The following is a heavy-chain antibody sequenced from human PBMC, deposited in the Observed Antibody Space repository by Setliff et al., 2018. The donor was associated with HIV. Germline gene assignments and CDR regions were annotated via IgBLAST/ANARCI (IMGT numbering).Heavy chain of an antibody. CDR3: ATKVYCTNGVCLDAFDI. J-gene: IGHJ3*02. V-gene: IGHV1-2*06. CDR1: GYTFTGYY. Sequence: APVKVSCKASGYTFTGYYMHWVRQAPGQGLEWMGRIIPNSGATNYAQKFQGRVTMTRDTSISTAYMELSRLRSDDTAVYYCATKVYCTNGVCLDAFDIWGQGTMVTVSS. D-gene: IGHD2-8*01. CDR2: IIPNSGAT.